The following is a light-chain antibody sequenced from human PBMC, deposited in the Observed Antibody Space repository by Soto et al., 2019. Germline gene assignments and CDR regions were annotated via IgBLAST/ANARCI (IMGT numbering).Light chain of an antibody. V-gene: IGKV3-15*01. CDR2: GAS. CDR3: QEYNNWHPIT. J-gene: IGKJ4*01. CDR1: QSVSSN. Sequence: EIVLTQSPGTLSLSPGERATLSCRASQSVSSNLAWYQQKPGQAPRLLLYGASTRATGIPVRFSGSGSGTEFTLTITSLQSEDFAVYYCQEYNNWHPITFGGGTKVDIK.